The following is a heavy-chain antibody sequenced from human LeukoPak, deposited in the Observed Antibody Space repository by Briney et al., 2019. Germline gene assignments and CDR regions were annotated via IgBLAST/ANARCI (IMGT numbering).Heavy chain of an antibody. CDR2: ISPDATNP. J-gene: IGHJ4*02. CDR1: GFTFSTYS. CDR3: ATGYRSAYSWDS. V-gene: IGHV3-74*03. Sequence: GGSLRLSCAASGFTFSTYSMNWVRQAPGKGLVWVSNISPDATNPKYADFVEGRFTISRDNAKNTLYLQLNSLRVEDAAVYYCATGYRSAYSWDSWGQGTLVTVSS. D-gene: IGHD5-12*01.